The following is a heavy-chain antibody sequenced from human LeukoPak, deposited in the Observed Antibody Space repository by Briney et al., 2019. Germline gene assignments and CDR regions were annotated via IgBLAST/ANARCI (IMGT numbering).Heavy chain of an antibody. CDR1: GFTFSSYS. Sequence: PGGSLRLSCAASGFTFSSYSMNWVRQAPGKGLEWVSSISSGSTYIYYADSVKGRFTISRDNAKNSLYLQMSSLRADDTAVYYCATPTLGYCSGGSCRTSDYWGQGTLVTVSS. V-gene: IGHV3-21*01. CDR2: ISSGSTYI. CDR3: ATPTLGYCSGGSCRTSDY. D-gene: IGHD2-15*01. J-gene: IGHJ4*02.